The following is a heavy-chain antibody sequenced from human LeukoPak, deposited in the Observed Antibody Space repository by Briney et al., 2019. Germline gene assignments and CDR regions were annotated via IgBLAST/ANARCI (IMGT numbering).Heavy chain of an antibody. D-gene: IGHD1-26*01. CDR3: AKDLAGSGSYSFDY. CDR2: ISGSGGST. Sequence: LSGGSLRLSCAASGFTFSNYAMNWVRQATGRGLEWVSAISGSGGSTYYADSVKGRFTIPRDNSKNTLYLQMNSLRAEDTAVYYCAKDLAGSGSYSFDYWGQGTLVTVSS. V-gene: IGHV3-23*01. J-gene: IGHJ4*02. CDR1: GFTFSNYA.